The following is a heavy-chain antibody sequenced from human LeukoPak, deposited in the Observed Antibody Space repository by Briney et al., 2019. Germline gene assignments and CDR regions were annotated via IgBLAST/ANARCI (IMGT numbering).Heavy chain of an antibody. CDR3: TNYDILTHFDY. Sequence: SETLSLTCAVYGGSFSGYYWSWIRQPPGKGLEWIGYISYMGRTNYNPSLKSRVTMSVDTSKNQFSLKLSSVTAADTAVYYCTNYDILTHFDYWGQGTLVTVSS. CDR2: ISYMGRT. CDR1: GGSFSGYY. V-gene: IGHV4-59*12. J-gene: IGHJ4*02. D-gene: IGHD3-9*01.